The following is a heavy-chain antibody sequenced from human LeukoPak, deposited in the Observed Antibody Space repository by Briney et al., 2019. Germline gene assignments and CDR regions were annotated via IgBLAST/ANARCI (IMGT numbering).Heavy chain of an antibody. J-gene: IGHJ4*02. CDR1: GFTFSDYY. CDR3: ARQVSGSYLVDY. D-gene: IGHD1-26*01. CDR2: ISSSSSYT. V-gene: IGHV3-11*03. Sequence: PGGSLRLSCAASGFTFSDYYMSWIRQAPGKGLEWVSYISSSSSYTNYADSVKGRFTISRDNAKNSLYLQMNSLRAEDTAVHYCARQVSGSYLVDYWGQGTLVTVSS.